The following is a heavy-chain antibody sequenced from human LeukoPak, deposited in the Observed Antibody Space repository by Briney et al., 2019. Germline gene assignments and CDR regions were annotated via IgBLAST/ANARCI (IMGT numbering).Heavy chain of an antibody. CDR3: AKDPFHSSSWYYFDY. CDR1: GFTFSSYG. CDR2: IRYDGSNR. V-gene: IGHV3-30*02. D-gene: IGHD6-13*01. Sequence: GGSLRLSCAASGFTFSSYGMHWVRQAPGKGLEWVAFIRYDGSNRYYADSVKGRFTISRDNSKNTLHLQMNSLRAEDTAVYYCAKDPFHSSSWYYFDYWGQGTLATVSS. J-gene: IGHJ4*02.